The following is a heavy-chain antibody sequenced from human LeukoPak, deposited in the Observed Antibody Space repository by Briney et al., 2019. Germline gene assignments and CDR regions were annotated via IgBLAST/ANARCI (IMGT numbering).Heavy chain of an antibody. D-gene: IGHD3-22*01. CDR3: ARVDSSGYYYEYYFDY. J-gene: IGHJ4*02. Sequence: SETLSLTCTVSGYSISSGYYWGWIRQPPGKGLEWIGSIYHSGSTYYNPSLKSRVTISVDTSKNQFSLKLSSVTAADTAVYYCARVDSSGYYYEYYFDYWGQGTLVTVSS. CDR2: IYHSGST. V-gene: IGHV4-38-2*02. CDR1: GYSISSGYY.